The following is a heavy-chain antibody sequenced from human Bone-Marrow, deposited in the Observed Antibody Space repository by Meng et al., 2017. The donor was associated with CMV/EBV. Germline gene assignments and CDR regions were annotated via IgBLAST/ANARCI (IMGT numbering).Heavy chain of an antibody. D-gene: IGHD5-18*01. CDR1: GYTFTSYG. CDR3: ARDCVDTAMAINYYYFDY. Sequence: ASVKVSCKASGYTFTSYGISWVRQAPGQGLEWMGWINPNSGGTNYAQKFQGRVTMTRDTSISTAYMELSRLRSDDTAVYYCARDCVDTAMAINYYYFDYWGQGTLVTVPQ. V-gene: IGHV1-2*02. CDR2: INPNSGGT. J-gene: IGHJ4*02.